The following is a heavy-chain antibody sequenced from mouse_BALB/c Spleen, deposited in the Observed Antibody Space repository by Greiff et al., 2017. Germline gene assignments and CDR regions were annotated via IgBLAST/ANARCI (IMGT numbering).Heavy chain of an antibody. D-gene: IGHD2-2*01. J-gene: IGHJ1*01. CDR1: GFTFSSYA. CDR2: ISSGGST. Sequence: DVHLVESGGGLVKPGGSLKLSCAASGFTFSSYAMSWVRQTPEKRLEWVASISSGGSTYYPDSVKGRFTISRDNARNILYLQMSSLRSEDTAMYYCARGGYGYDWYFDVWGAGTTVTVSS. CDR3: ARGGYGYDWYFDV. V-gene: IGHV5-6-5*01.